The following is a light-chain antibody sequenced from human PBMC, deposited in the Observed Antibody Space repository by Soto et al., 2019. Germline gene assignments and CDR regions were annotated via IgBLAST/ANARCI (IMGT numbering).Light chain of an antibody. CDR2: GAS. Sequence: EIVMTQSPATLSVSPGERATLSCRASQSVSSSLAWYQQKPGQAPRLLIYGASTSATGIPARFSGSGSGTEFTLTISSLQSGDFAVYYCQQYDDWWTFGQGTKVEIK. CDR1: QSVSSS. CDR3: QQYDDWWT. J-gene: IGKJ1*01. V-gene: IGKV3-15*01.